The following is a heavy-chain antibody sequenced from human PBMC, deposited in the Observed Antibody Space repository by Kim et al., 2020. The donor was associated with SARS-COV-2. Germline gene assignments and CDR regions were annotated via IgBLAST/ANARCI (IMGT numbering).Heavy chain of an antibody. V-gene: IGHV3-7*01. D-gene: IGHD3-3*01. CDR3: ARDRITIFGVVQTTLSGGMDV. CDR1: GFTFSSYW. CDR2: IKQDGSEK. Sequence: GGSLRLSCAASGFTFSSYWMSWVRQAPGKGLEWVANIKQDGSEKYYVDSVKGRFTISRDNAKNSLYLQMNSLRAEDTAVYYCARDRITIFGVVQTTLSGGMDVWGQGTTVTVSS. J-gene: IGHJ6*02.